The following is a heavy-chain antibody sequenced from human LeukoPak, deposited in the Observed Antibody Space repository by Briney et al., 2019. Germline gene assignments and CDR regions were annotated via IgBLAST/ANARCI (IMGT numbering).Heavy chain of an antibody. CDR2: IWYDGSNK. CDR1: GFTFSSYG. J-gene: IGHJ4*02. V-gene: IGHV3-33*01. D-gene: IGHD5-18*01. Sequence: GGSLRLSCAASGFTFSSYGMHWVRQAPGKGLEGVAVIWYDGSNKYYADSVKGRFTISRDNSKNTLYLQMNSLRAEDTAVYYCARETIYSYGYGNDFDYWGQGTLVTVSS. CDR3: ARETIYSYGYGNDFDY.